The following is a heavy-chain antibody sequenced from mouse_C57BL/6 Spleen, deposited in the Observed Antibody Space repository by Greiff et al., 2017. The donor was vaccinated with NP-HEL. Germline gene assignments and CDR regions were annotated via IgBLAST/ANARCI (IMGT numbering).Heavy chain of an antibody. J-gene: IGHJ1*03. CDR2: ISNGGGST. V-gene: IGHV5-12*01. D-gene: IGHD2-3*01. Sequence: EVQVVESGGGLVQPGGSLKLSCAASGFTFSDYYMYWVRQTPEKRLEWVAYISNGGGSTYYPDTVTGRFTISSDNAKNTLYLQMSRLKSEDTAMYYCARRPIGKGDGYWYFDVWGTGTTVTVSS. CDR1: GFTFSDYY. CDR3: ARRPIGKGDGYWYFDV.